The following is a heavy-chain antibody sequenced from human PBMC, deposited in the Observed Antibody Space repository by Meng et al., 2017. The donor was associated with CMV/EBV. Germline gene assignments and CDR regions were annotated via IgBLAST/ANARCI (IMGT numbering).Heavy chain of an antibody. D-gene: IGHD3-22*01. J-gene: IGHJ4*02. V-gene: IGHV4-34*01. CDR1: GGSFSGYY. Sequence: SETLSLTCAVYGGSFSGYYWSWIRQPPGKGLEWIGEINHSGSTNYNPSLKSRVTISVDTSKNQFSLKLSSVTATDTAVYYCARGPSYYYDRGYYFDYWGQGTLVTRLL. CDR3: ARGPSYYYDRGYYFDY. CDR2: INHSGST.